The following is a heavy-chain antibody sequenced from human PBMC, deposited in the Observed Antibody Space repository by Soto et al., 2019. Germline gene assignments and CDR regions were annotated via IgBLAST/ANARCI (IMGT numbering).Heavy chain of an antibody. CDR1: GGSISSGGYS. CDR2: IYHSGST. J-gene: IGHJ5*02. CDR3: ARAWGGYYPRA. D-gene: IGHD3-3*01. V-gene: IGHV4-30-2*01. Sequence: SETLSLTCAVSGGSISSGGYSWSWIRQPPGKGLEWIGYIYHSGSTYYNPSLKSRVTISVDRSKNQFSLKLSSVTAAATAVYYCARAWGGYYPRAWGQGTLVTVSS.